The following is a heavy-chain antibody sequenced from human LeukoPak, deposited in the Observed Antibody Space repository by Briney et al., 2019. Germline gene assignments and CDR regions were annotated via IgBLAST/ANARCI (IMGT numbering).Heavy chain of an antibody. V-gene: IGHV3-7*01. D-gene: IGHD3-10*01. CDR3: AREYYYGSGSPFDY. Sequence: QSGGSLRLSRAASGFTFSSYWMSWVRQAPGKGLEWVANIKQDGSEKYYVDSVKGRFTISRDNAKNSLYLQMNSLRAEDTAVYYCAREYYYGSGSPFDYWGQGTLVTVSS. J-gene: IGHJ4*02. CDR1: GFTFSSYW. CDR2: IKQDGSEK.